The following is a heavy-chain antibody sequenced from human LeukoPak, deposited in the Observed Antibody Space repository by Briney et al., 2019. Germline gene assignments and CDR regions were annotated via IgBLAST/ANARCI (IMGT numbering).Heavy chain of an antibody. D-gene: IGHD2-2*01. CDR2: ITGSGGGT. J-gene: IGHJ4*02. CDR3: ARGGIVVVPAALDY. V-gene: IGHV3-23*01. CDR1: GFIFSNYA. Sequence: GASLRLSCAASGFIFSNYAMSWVRQAPGKGLEWVSTITGSGGGTHYVDSVKGRFTISRDNAKNSLYLQMNSLRAEDTAVYYCARGGIVVVPAALDYWGQGTLVTVSS.